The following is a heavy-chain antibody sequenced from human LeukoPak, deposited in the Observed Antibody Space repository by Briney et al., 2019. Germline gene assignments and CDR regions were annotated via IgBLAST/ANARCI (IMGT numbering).Heavy chain of an antibody. CDR1: GGSISSSSYY. CDR3: ARDLSPWTTVTNVGENLFDY. D-gene: IGHD4-17*01. Sequence: SETLSLTCTVSGGSISSSSYYWGWIRQPPGKGLEWIGSIYYSGSTYYNPSLKSRVTISVDTSKNQFSLKLSSVTAADTAVYYCARDLSPWTTVTNVGENLFDYWGQGTLVTVSS. CDR2: IYYSGST. V-gene: IGHV4-39*07. J-gene: IGHJ4*02.